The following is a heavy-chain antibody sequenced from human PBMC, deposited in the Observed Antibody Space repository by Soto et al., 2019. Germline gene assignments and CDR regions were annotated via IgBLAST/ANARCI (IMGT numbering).Heavy chain of an antibody. CDR3: ARGRYFTGGSCYQNWFDP. CDR1: GGSFSGYY. D-gene: IGHD2-15*01. V-gene: IGHV4-34*01. J-gene: IGHJ5*02. Sequence: SETLSLTCAVYGGSFSGYYWSWIRQPPGKGLEWIGEINHSGSTNYNPSLKSRVTISVDTSKNQFSLKLSSVTAADTAVYYCARGRYFTGGSCYQNWFDPWCQGTLVTVS. CDR2: INHSGST.